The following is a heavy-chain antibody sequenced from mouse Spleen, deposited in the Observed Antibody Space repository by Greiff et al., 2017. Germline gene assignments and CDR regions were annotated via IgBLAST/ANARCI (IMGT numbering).Heavy chain of an antibody. Sequence: VQLKESGPELVKPGDSVKISCKASGYSFTGYFMNWVMQSHGKSLEWIGRINPYNGDTFYNQKFKGKATLTVDKSSSTAHMELRSLTSEDSAVYYCARGGNPAWFAYWGQGTLVTVSA. CDR2: INPYNGDT. CDR3: ARGGNPAWFAY. D-gene: IGHD2-1*01. J-gene: IGHJ3*01. V-gene: IGHV1-20*01. CDR1: GYSFTGYF.